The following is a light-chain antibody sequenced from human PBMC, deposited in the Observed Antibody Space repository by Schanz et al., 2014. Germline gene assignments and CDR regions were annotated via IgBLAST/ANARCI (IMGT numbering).Light chain of an antibody. J-gene: IGKJ1*01. CDR3: QQLRKWPWT. Sequence: EIVMTQSPATLSVSPGERVTLSCRASQSVTTNLAWYQQKPGQPPRLLIHGASTRATGIPARFSGSGSGTEFTLTISSLQSEDFAVYHCQQLRKWPWTFGQGTRVEIK. CDR1: QSVTTN. CDR2: GAS. V-gene: IGKV3D-15*01.